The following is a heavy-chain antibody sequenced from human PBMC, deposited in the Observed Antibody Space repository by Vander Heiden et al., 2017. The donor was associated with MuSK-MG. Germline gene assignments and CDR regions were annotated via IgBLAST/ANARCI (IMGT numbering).Heavy chain of an antibody. J-gene: IGHJ6*02. D-gene: IGHD6-13*01. V-gene: IGHV1-2*02. Sequence: QVQLVQSGAEVKKTGASVTVSCKASGYTFTGYYMHWVRQAPGQGLEWMGWINPNSGGTNYAQKFQGRVTMTRDTSISTAYMELSRLRSDDTAVYYCASVGYSSSWYSYYYYYGMDVWGQGTTVTVAS. CDR3: ASVGYSSSWYSYYYYYGMDV. CDR2: INPNSGGT. CDR1: GYTFTGYY.